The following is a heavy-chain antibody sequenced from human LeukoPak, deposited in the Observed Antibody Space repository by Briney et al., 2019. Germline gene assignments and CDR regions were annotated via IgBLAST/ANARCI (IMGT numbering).Heavy chain of an antibody. CDR1: GXSISSYY. Sequence: PSETLSLTCTVSGXSISSYYWSWIRQPAGKGLEWIGRIYTSGSTNYNPSLKSRVTMSVDTSKNQFSLKLSSVTAADTAVYYCARDPRCSGGSCYSGYYYYGMDVWGQGTPVTVSS. D-gene: IGHD2-15*01. CDR3: ARDPRCSGGSCYSGYYYYGMDV. J-gene: IGHJ6*02. CDR2: IYTSGST. V-gene: IGHV4-4*07.